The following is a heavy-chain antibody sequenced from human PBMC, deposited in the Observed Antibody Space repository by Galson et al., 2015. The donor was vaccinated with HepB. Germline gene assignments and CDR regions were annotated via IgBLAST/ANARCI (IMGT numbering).Heavy chain of an antibody. D-gene: IGHD6-13*01. CDR3: AKVRYSSSWADY. V-gene: IGHV3-23*01. CDR1: GFTFSSYA. J-gene: IGHJ4*02. CDR2: ISGSDGST. Sequence: SLRLSCAASGFTFSSYAMSWVRQAPGKGLEWVSAISGSDGSTYYADSVKGRFTISRDNSKNTLYLQMNSLRAEDTAVYYCAKVRYSSSWADYWGQGTLVTVSS.